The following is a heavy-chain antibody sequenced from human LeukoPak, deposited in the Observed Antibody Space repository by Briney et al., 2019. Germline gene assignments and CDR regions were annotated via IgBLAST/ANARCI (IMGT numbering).Heavy chain of an antibody. CDR2: INHSGST. CDR1: GVSFSGYY. D-gene: IGHD5-18*01. CDR3: ARAGGYSYGYAY. Sequence: SETLSLTCAVYGVSFSGYYWSWIRQPPGKGLEWIGEINHSGSTNYNPSLKSRVTISVDTSKNQFSLKLSSVTAADTAVYYCARAGGYSYGYAYWGQGTLVTVSS. V-gene: IGHV4-34*01. J-gene: IGHJ4*02.